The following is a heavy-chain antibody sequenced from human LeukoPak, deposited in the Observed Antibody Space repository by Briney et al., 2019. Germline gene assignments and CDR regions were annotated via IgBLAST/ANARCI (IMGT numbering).Heavy chain of an antibody. J-gene: IGHJ4*02. CDR2: INPSGGST. CDR3: AREVAAAGLFDY. Sequence: DSVKVSCKASGYTFTSYYMHWVRQAPGQGLEWMGIINPSGGSTSYAQKSQGRVTMTRDTSTSSVYMELSSLRSEDTAVYYCAREVAAAGLFDYWGQGTLVTVSS. D-gene: IGHD6-13*01. V-gene: IGHV1-46*01. CDR1: GYTFTSYY.